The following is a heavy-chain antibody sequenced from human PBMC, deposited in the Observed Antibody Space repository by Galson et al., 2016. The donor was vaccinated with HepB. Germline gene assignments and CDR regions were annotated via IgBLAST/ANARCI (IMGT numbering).Heavy chain of an antibody. J-gene: IGHJ3*02. V-gene: IGHV3-7*01. Sequence: SLRLSCAASGFTFSSYWMNWVRQAPGKGLEWVASIKQDGSEQYYVDSLKGRFTISRANAKHSLYLQMDSLRAEDTAAYYCARDGAAKVAFDIWGQGTMVTVSS. CDR3: ARDGAAKVAFDI. CDR2: IKQDGSEQ. CDR1: GFTFSSYW. D-gene: IGHD5-18*01.